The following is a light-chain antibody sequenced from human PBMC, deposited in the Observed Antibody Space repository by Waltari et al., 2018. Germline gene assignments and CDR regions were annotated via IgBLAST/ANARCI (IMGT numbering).Light chain of an antibody. Sequence: QSVLTQPPSVSAAPGQKVTISCSGSSSNIGNNYVSWYQQFPGTAPKLLIYDNDKRPSGIPDRFSGSKSGTSATLGITGLQTGDEADYYCGTWDSSLSAPVFGGGTKLTVL. CDR1: SSNIGNNY. J-gene: IGLJ3*02. CDR3: GTWDSSLSAPV. V-gene: IGLV1-51*01. CDR2: DND.